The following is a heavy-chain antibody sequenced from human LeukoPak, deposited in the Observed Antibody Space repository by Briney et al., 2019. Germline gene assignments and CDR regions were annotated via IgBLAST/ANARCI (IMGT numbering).Heavy chain of an antibody. D-gene: IGHD3-10*01. Sequence: PGGSLRLSCAASGFTFDDYAMSWVRQAPGKGLEWVGFIRSKAYGGTTEYAASVKGRFTISRDDSKSIAYLQMNSLKTEDTAVYYCTRASGSLWPRNFDYWGQGTLVTVSS. CDR2: IRSKAYGGTT. V-gene: IGHV3-49*04. J-gene: IGHJ4*02. CDR3: TRASGSLWPRNFDY. CDR1: GFTFDDYA.